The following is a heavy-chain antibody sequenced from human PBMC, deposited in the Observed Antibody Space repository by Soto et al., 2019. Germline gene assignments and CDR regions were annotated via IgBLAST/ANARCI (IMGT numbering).Heavy chain of an antibody. J-gene: IGHJ4*02. CDR1: GFTFSSYG. CDR2: IWYDGSNK. D-gene: IGHD2-8*02. Sequence: AGGSLRLSCEGSGFTFSSYGMHRVRQAPGKGLEWVAGIWYDGSNKYYGDSVMGRFTISRDNSKNTVYLQMNSLRAEDTALYYCARGLVGFFHIDYWGQGTLVTV. V-gene: IGHV3-33*01. CDR3: ARGLVGFFHIDY.